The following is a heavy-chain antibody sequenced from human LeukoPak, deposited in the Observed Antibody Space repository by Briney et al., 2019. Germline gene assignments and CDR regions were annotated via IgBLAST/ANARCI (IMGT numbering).Heavy chain of an antibody. J-gene: IGHJ6*02. D-gene: IGHD7-27*01. CDR2: IYDTGST. CDR1: GGSTGVAHDH. Sequence: TLSDTRSVSGGSTGVAHDHSNWTRQLTGKCLGWHGVIYDTGSTYYNPSIEGRLAISVGTRKNQFSLKLSSVTAADTAVYYCAREVEVPVIPKYGDHFYHGMDVWGQGTTVTVSS. CDR3: AREVEVPVIPKYGDHFYHGMDV. V-gene: IGHV4-31*03.